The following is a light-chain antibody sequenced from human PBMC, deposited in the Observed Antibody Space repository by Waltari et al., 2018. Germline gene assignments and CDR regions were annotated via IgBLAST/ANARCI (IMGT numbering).Light chain of an antibody. CDR2: DVN. CDR3: SSFTSTHTYV. CDR1: SSYVGGYNY. J-gene: IGLJ1*01. V-gene: IGLV2-14*03. Sequence: QSALTQPASVSGSPGQSITISCTGTSSYVGGYNYFAWYQKHPGKAPKLIIYDVNNWPSGVSNRFSGSKSGNTASLTISGLQAEDEADYFCSSFTSTHTYVFGSGTKVNVL.